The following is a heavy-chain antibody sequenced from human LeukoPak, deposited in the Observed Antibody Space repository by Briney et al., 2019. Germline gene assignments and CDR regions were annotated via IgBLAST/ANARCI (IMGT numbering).Heavy chain of an antibody. CDR1: GYTFTSYY. V-gene: IGHV1-46*01. CDR2: INPSGGST. J-gene: IGHJ5*02. CDR3: ARDGRVAGTGENWFDP. Sequence: ASVKVSCKASGYTFTSYYMHWVRQAPGQGLEWMGIINPSGGSTSYAQKFQGRVTMTRDTPTSTVYMELSSLRSEDTAVYYCARDGRVAGTGENWFDPWGQGTLVTVSS. D-gene: IGHD6-19*01.